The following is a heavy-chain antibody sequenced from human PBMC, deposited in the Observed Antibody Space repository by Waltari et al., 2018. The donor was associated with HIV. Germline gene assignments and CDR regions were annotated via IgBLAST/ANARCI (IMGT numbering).Heavy chain of an antibody. CDR2: RKSKTDGGTT. J-gene: IGHJ4*02. D-gene: IGHD3-16*01. Sequence: EVQLVESGGGLVKPGGSLRLSWAASGFTFSNAWRSWVRQAPGKGLGWVGRRKSKTDGGTTDYAAPVKGRFTISRDDSKNTLYLQMNSLKTEDTAVYYCTTGGEDWGQGTLVTVSS. V-gene: IGHV3-15*01. CDR3: TTGGED. CDR1: GFTFSNAW.